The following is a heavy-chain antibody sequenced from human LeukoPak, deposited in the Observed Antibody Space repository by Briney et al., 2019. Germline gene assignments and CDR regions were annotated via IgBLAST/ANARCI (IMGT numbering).Heavy chain of an antibody. CDR2: IIPILGIA. J-gene: IGHJ4*02. Sequence: ASAKVSCKASGGTFSSYAISWVRQAPGQGLEWMGRIIPILGIANYAQKFQGRVTITADKSTSTAYMELSSLRSEDTAVYYCARARIAVAGYPDYWGQGTLVTVSS. CDR1: GGTFSSYA. D-gene: IGHD6-19*01. CDR3: ARARIAVAGYPDY. V-gene: IGHV1-69*04.